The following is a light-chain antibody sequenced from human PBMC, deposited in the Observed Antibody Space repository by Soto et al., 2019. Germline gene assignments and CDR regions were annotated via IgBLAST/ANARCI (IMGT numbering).Light chain of an antibody. CDR3: LQKYFYPFT. Sequence: AIQMTQSPSPLSSSLGDRVTITFLASQGIRNDLDWFQQKPGKAPKLLIYAASNLQSGVPARFSGSGSGTDFTLTISSLQPEDFATYYCLQKYFYPFTFGPGTKVDIK. CDR1: QGIRND. V-gene: IGKV1-6*01. J-gene: IGKJ3*01. CDR2: AAS.